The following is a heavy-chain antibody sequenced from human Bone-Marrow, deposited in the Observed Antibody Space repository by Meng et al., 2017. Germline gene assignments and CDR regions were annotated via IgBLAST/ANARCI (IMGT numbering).Heavy chain of an antibody. CDR2: INDDGSST. D-gene: IGHD3/OR15-3a*01. CDR3: ARDLNWVVWDY. J-gene: IGHJ4*02. V-gene: IGHV3-74*01. CDR1: GFTFSTYN. Sequence: EVQLVESGGGLIQPGGSLRLSCAASGFTFSTYNMHWVRQAPGKGLVLVSRINDDGSSTTYTDSVRGRFTISRDNAKNTLYLQMNSLRAEDTAVYYCARDLNWVVWDYWGQGTLVTVSS.